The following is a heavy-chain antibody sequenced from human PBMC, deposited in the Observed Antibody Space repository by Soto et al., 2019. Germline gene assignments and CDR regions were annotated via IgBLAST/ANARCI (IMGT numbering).Heavy chain of an antibody. CDR1: GGSFSGYY. J-gene: IGHJ6*04. CDR3: ARIYYDSSAAVQTPYGMDV. CDR2: INHSGST. D-gene: IGHD3-22*01. V-gene: IGHV4-34*01. Sequence: PSETLSLTCAVYGGSFSGYYWSWIRQPPGKGLEWIGEINHSGSTNYNPSLKSRVTVSVDTSKNQFSLKLSSVTAADTAVYYCARIYYDSSAAVQTPYGMDVWGKGTTLTVSS.